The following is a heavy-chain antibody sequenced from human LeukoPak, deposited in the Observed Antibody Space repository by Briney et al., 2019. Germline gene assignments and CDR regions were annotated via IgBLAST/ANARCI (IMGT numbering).Heavy chain of an antibody. J-gene: IGHJ4*02. CDR2: IYNSGST. Sequence: SETLSLTCIVSGGSISNYYWSWIRQPPGKGLEWIGHIYNSGSTNYNPSLKSRVTISEDTSKNQFSLKLSSVTAADTAVYYCARHPPDLLTTMTEFDYWGQGTLVTVSS. CDR1: GGSISNYY. CDR3: ARHPPDLLTTMTEFDY. D-gene: IGHD4-17*01. V-gene: IGHV4-59*08.